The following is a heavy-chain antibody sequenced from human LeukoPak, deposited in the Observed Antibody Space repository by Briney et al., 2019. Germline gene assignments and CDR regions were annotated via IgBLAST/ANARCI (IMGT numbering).Heavy chain of an antibody. CDR1: GFTFSSSG. CDR2: IRFDGSTK. J-gene: IGHJ4*02. CDR3: AKDQWYYYDSSGYCHDY. Sequence: PGGSLRLSCAASGFTFSSSGMHWVRQAPGEGLEWVAFIRFDGSTKYYADSVKGRFTISRDNSKNTLYLQMNSLRAEDTAVYYCAKDQWYYYDSSGYCHDYWGQGTLVTVSS. V-gene: IGHV3-30*02. D-gene: IGHD3-22*01.